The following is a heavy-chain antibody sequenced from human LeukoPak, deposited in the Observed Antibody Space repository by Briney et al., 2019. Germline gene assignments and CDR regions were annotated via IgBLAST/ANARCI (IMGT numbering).Heavy chain of an antibody. Sequence: ASVKVSCKASGYTFTSYYMHWVRQAPGQGLEWMGIISPSGGSTSYAQKFQGRVTMTRDTSTSTVYMELSSLRSEDTAVYYCARVQGNIPNYYYGMDVWGQGTTVTVSS. CDR1: GYTFTSYY. J-gene: IGHJ6*02. CDR3: ARVQGNIPNYYYGMDV. CDR2: ISPSGGST. V-gene: IGHV1-46*01. D-gene: IGHD2/OR15-2a*01.